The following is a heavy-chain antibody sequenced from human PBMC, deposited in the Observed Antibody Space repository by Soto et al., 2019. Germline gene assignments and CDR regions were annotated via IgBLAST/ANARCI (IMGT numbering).Heavy chain of an antibody. J-gene: IGHJ6*02. CDR1: GCSISSSNW. V-gene: IGHV4-4*02. Sequence: PSETLSLACAVSGCSISSSNWWSWVRQPPGKGLEWIGEIYHSGSTNYNPSLKSRVTISVDKSKNQFSLKLSSVTAADTAVYYCARVSGSYCYGMDVWGQGTTVTVSS. CDR2: IYHSGST. CDR3: ARVSGSYCYGMDV. D-gene: IGHD1-26*01.